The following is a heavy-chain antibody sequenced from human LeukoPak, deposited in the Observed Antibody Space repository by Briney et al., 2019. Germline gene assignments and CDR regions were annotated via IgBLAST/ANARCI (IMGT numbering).Heavy chain of an antibody. CDR3: TTGTLTSDY. V-gene: IGHV3-15*01. CDR1: GFNFNNAW. D-gene: IGHD4-17*01. Sequence: PGGSQRLSCAASGFNFNNAWMNWVRQAPGKGLEWVGRIKSKSDGGTTDNAAPVKGRFTISKDDSKNTLYLQMNSLKTEDTGIYYCTTGTLTSDYWGQGTLVTVSS. CDR2: IKSKSDGGTT. J-gene: IGHJ4*02.